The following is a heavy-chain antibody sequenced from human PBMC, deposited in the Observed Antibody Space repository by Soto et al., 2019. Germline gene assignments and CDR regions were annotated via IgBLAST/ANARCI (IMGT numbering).Heavy chain of an antibody. J-gene: IGHJ6*02. D-gene: IGHD3-3*01. Sequence: QVQLVESGGGVVQPGRSLRLSCAASGFTFSSYAMHWVRQAPGKGLEWVAVISYDGSNKNHADTVKGRFTISRDNSKNTLYLQMNSLRAQDTAVYYCARGSDFWSGYYYPYGMDVWGQGTTVTVSS. CDR2: ISYDGSNK. CDR1: GFTFSSYA. CDR3: ARGSDFWSGYYYPYGMDV. V-gene: IGHV3-30-3*01.